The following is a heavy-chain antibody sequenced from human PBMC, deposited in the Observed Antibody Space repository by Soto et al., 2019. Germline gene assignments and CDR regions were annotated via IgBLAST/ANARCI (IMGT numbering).Heavy chain of an antibody. CDR3: AKDAVSYNGKWDWFDS. CDR2: IGGGNTDR. D-gene: IGHD1-26*01. J-gene: IGHJ5*01. V-gene: IGHV3-23*01. CDR1: RFIFSDYA. Sequence: DVQLLESGGGLVQPGGSLTLSCAASRFIFSDYAMNWVRQAPGKRLEWVSSIGGGNTDRYYADSVKGRFIISRDNSKNTMYLEMNRRRDADTAVYYCAKDAVSYNGKWDWFDSWGQGTLVTVSS.